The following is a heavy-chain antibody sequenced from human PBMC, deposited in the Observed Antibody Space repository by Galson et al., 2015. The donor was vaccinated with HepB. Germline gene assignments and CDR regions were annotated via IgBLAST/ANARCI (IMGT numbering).Heavy chain of an antibody. V-gene: IGHV3-30*18. CDR2: ISYDGSNK. Sequence: SLRLSCAASGFTFSSYGMHWVRQAPGKGLEWVAVISYDGSNKYYADSVKGRFTISRDNSKNTLYLQMNSLRAEDTAVYYCANHDVDIALDYWGQGTLVTVSS. J-gene: IGHJ4*02. D-gene: IGHD5-12*01. CDR3: ANHDVDIALDY. CDR1: GFTFSSYG.